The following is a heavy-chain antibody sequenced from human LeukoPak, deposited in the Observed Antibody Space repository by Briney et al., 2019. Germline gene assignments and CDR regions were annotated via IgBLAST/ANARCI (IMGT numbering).Heavy chain of an antibody. D-gene: IGHD6-13*01. V-gene: IGHV3-48*04. J-gene: IGHJ4*02. CDR3: AREGSSWSPGYFDY. CDR2: ISSSSSTI. Sequence: GGSLRLSCAASGFTFSSYSMNWVRQAPGKGLEWVSYISSSSSTIYYADSVKGRFTISRDNAKNSLYLQMNSLRAEDTAVYYCAREGSSWSPGYFDYWGQGTLVTVSS. CDR1: GFTFSSYS.